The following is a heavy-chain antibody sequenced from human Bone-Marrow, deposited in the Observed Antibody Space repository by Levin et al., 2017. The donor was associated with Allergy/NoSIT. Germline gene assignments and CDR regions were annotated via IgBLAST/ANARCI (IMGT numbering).Heavy chain of an antibody. J-gene: IGHJ4*02. V-gene: IGHV4-59*08. D-gene: IGHD4-17*01. CDR3: ARHVTTVTTRGGFDS. CDR1: GASISTHY. CDR2: AYSSGSA. Sequence: ASETLSLTCTVSGASISTHYWSWIRQPPGKGLEWIGFAYSSGSAIYNPSLKTRVTMSVDTSKNQFSLKLGSVTAADTAVYYCARHVTTVTTRGGFDSWGQGTLVTVSS.